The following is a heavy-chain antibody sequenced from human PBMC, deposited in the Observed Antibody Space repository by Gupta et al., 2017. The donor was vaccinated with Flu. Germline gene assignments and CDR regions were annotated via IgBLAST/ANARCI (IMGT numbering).Heavy chain of an antibody. CDR2: ISGSGGRT. J-gene: IGHJ5*02. CDR3: AKDRQLPAGWFDP. CDR1: GFTFSSYA. Sequence: EVQLLESGGGLVQPGGSLRLSCAASGFTFSSYAMSWVRQAPGKGLEWVSAISGSGGRTYDADAVKGRFTISRDNAKNTLYLQMKRLRDEDTAVYYFAKDRQLPAGWFDPGGQGTMVTVSS. D-gene: IGHD2-2*01. V-gene: IGHV3-23*01.